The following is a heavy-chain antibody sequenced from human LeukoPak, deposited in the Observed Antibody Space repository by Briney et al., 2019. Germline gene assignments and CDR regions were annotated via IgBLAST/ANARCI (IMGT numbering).Heavy chain of an antibody. CDR2: INQDGSAT. CDR3: ARVPSTVKADY. V-gene: IGHV3-7*04. CDR1: GFTFSNYW. J-gene: IGHJ4*02. D-gene: IGHD4-17*01. Sequence: GESLTLSCAVSGFTFSNYWMSWVRQVPGKGLEWVANINQDGSATYYVVSVKGRFTISRDSAKNSLFLHMGSLRAEDTALYYCARVPSTVKADYWGQGTLVTVSS.